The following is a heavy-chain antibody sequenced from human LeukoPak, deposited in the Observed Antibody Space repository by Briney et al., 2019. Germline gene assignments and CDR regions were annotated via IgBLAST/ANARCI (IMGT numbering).Heavy chain of an antibody. CDR3: ASAFLSYYYDSSGYYPDAFDI. Sequence: GGSLRLSCAASGFTFSSYGMHWVRQAPGKGLEWVAVIWYDGSNKYYADSVKGRFTISRDSSKNTLYLQMNSLRAEDTAVYYCASAFLSYYYDSSGYYPDAFDIWGQGTMVTVSS. CDR1: GFTFSSYG. CDR2: IWYDGSNK. V-gene: IGHV3-33*01. D-gene: IGHD3-22*01. J-gene: IGHJ3*02.